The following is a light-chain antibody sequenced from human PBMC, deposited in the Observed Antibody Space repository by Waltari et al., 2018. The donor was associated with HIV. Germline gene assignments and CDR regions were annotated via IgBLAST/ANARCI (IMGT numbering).Light chain of an antibody. CDR3: QSYDSSLSGSVV. Sequence: QSVLTQPPSVSGAPGQRVTISRTGSSSNIGANYDVHWYQQFPGTAPKLLLSGNNDRPSGVPDRFSGSRSGTSASLAITGLQADDEADYYCQSYDSSLSGSVVFGGGTKLTVL. CDR2: GNN. V-gene: IGLV1-40*01. CDR1: SSNIGANYD. J-gene: IGLJ2*01.